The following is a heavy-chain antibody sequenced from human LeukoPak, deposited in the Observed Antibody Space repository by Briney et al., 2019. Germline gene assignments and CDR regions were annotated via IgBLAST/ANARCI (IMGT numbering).Heavy chain of an antibody. D-gene: IGHD5-18*01. CDR3: ARDQLFGFDP. CDR1: GGSISSYY. J-gene: IGHJ5*02. CDR2: IYYSGST. Sequence: SETLSLTCNVSGGSISSYYWSWIRQPPGKGLERIGYIYYSGSTNYNPSLKSRVTISVDTSKNQFSLKLSSVTAADTAVYYCARDQLFGFDPWGQGTLVTVSS. V-gene: IGHV4-59*01.